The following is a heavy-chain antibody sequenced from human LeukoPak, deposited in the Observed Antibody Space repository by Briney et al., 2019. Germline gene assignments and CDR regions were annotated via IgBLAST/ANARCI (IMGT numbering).Heavy chain of an antibody. J-gene: IGHJ5*02. Sequence: GGSLRLSCAASGFTFSSYDMPWVRQATGKGLEWVSAIGTAGDTYYPGSVKGRFTISRENAKNSLYLQMNSLRAEDTAVYYCARGLAPEDWFDPWGQGTLVTVSS. CDR3: ARGLAPEDWFDP. CDR2: IGTAGDT. CDR1: GFTFSSYD. V-gene: IGHV3-13*01.